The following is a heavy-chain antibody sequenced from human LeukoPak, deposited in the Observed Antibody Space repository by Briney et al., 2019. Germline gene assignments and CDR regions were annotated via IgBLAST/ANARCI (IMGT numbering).Heavy chain of an antibody. CDR2: IYYSGST. CDR1: GGSISSSSYY. Sequence: SETLSLTCTVSGGSISSSSYYWGWIRQPPGKGLEWIGSIYYSGSTYYNPSLKSRVTISVDTSKNQFSLKLSSVTAVDTAVYYCARRSLYYYYMDVWGKGTTVTVSS. J-gene: IGHJ6*03. CDR3: ARRSLYYYYMDV. V-gene: IGHV4-39*07. D-gene: IGHD2-15*01.